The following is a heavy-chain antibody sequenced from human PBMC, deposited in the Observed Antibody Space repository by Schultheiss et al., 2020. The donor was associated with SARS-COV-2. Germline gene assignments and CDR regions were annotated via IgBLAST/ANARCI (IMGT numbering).Heavy chain of an antibody. J-gene: IGHJ4*02. CDR2: ISSSSSYI. CDR3: ARGSPRSFTTGPLGYFDY. D-gene: IGHD1-1*01. Sequence: GGSLRLSCAASGFTFSSYSMNWVRQAPGKGLEWVSSISSSSSYIYYADSVKGRFTISRDNAKNSLYLQMNSLRAEDTAVYYCARGSPRSFTTGPLGYFDYWGQGTLVTVSS. CDR1: GFTFSSYS. V-gene: IGHV3-21*01.